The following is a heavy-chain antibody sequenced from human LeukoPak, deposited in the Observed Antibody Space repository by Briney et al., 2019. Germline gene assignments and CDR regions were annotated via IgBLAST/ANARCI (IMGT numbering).Heavy chain of an antibody. CDR3: AREGGARMAGSHFDY. CDR2: IRYDGSNK. Sequence: GGCLRLSCAASGFTFSSYGMHWVRQAPGKGLEWVAFIRYDGSNKYYADSVKGRFTISRDNSKNTLYLQMNSLRAEDTAVYYCAREGGARMAGSHFDYWGQGTLVTVSS. V-gene: IGHV3-30*02. CDR1: GFTFSSYG. D-gene: IGHD6-19*01. J-gene: IGHJ4*02.